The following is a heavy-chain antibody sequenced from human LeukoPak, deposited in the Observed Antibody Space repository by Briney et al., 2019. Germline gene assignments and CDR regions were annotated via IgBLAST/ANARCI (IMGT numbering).Heavy chain of an antibody. J-gene: IGHJ4*02. Sequence: ASVKVSCKASGYTFTNYGISWVRQAPGQGLEWMGWISPYNGNAIYAQKLQGRVTMTTDTSTSTAYMDLRSLRSDDTAVYYCARVWGYCGSTSCYQSFDYWGQGTLATVSS. CDR1: GYTFTNYG. CDR3: ARVWGYCGSTSCYQSFDY. V-gene: IGHV1-18*01. CDR2: ISPYNGNA. D-gene: IGHD2-2*01.